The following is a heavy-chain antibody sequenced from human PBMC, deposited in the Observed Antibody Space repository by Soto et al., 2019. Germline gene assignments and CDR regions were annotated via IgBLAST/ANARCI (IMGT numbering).Heavy chain of an antibody. Sequence: QVQLVESGGGVVQPGRSLRLSCAASEFTFSNYGMHWVRQAPGKGLEWVAVILNDGSNRYHADSVKDRFPISRENSKKTMYLQMNSLRAEDTAVYYCARDDEYSGNGMDVWGQGTTVTVS. J-gene: IGHJ6*02. CDR2: ILNDGSNR. V-gene: IGHV3-33*01. CDR3: ARDDEYSGNGMDV. CDR1: EFTFSNYG. D-gene: IGHD3-10*01.